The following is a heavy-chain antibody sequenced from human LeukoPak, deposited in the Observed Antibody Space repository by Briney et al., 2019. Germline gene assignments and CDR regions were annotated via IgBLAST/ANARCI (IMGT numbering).Heavy chain of an antibody. CDR3: AREGNSSSWYFSY. CDR2: INPNSGGT. J-gene: IGHJ4*02. D-gene: IGHD6-13*01. V-gene: IGHV1-2*02. Sequence: ASVKVSCKTSGGIFSSYAMSWVRQAPGQGLEWMGWINPNSGGTNYAQKFQGRVTMTRDTSISTAYMELSRLRSDDTAVYYCAREGNSSSWYFSYWGQGTLVTVSS. CDR1: GGIFSSYA.